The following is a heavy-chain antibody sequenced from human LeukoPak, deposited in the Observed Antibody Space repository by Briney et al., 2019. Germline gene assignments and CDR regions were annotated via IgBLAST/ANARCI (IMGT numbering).Heavy chain of an antibody. Sequence: SETLSLTCTVSGGSISSYYWSWIRQPPGKGLEWIGTIYHGKNTYCNPSLKSRLTMSVDTSKKRFSLRLSSVTAADTAVYYCARRNVVVPSTMARAFDVWGQGTMVTVS. CDR2: IYHGKNT. V-gene: IGHV4-59*04. CDR1: GGSISSYY. D-gene: IGHD2-2*01. CDR3: ARRNVVVPSTMARAFDV. J-gene: IGHJ3*01.